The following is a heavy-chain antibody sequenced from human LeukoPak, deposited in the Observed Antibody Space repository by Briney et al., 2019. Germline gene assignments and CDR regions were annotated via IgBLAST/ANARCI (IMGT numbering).Heavy chain of an antibody. CDR1: GFTFSGCS. Sequence: GALRLSCTASGFTFSGCSLRWIRQAPGKGLEWVSSFGTRSTSIYHAGSVKGRFPISRDNAKNSLYLQMDSLRAEDTALYYCAREVSEGFDFWGQGTLVTVSS. D-gene: IGHD3-22*01. CDR3: AREVSEGFDF. CDR2: FGTRSTSI. J-gene: IGHJ4*02. V-gene: IGHV3-21*01.